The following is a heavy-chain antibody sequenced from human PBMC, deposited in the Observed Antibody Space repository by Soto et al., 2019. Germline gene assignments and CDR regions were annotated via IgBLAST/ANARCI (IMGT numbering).Heavy chain of an antibody. Sequence: QQQLQESGSGLVKPSETLSLTCAVSGGSISSGGYSWNWIRQPPGKGLEWIGYIYQSGSTYYNPSLKSRVTISVDRSKNQFSLRLTSVTAPDTAVYYCASGPYEYLQHWGQGALVTVSS. V-gene: IGHV4-30-2*01. CDR1: GGSISSGGYS. CDR2: IYQSGST. CDR3: ASGPYEYLQH. J-gene: IGHJ1*01.